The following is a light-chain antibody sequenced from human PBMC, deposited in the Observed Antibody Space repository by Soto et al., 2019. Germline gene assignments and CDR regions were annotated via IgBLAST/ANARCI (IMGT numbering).Light chain of an antibody. CDR3: QQYNSYSRT. CDR2: KAC. V-gene: IGKV1-5*03. J-gene: IGKJ1*01. Sequence: DIQMTQSPSTLSASVGDRVTITCRASQSISSWLAWYQQKPGKAPKLLIYKACSLESGVPSRFSGSGSGTEFTLTISSLQPDDFAAYYCQQYNSYSRTFGQWPKVEMK. CDR1: QSISSW.